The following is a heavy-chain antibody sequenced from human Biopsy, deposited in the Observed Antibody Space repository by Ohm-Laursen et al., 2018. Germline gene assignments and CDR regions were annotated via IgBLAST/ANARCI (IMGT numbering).Heavy chain of an antibody. CDR2: INHRGRS. Sequence: SDTLSLTCEVSGESFSDYYWSWIRQSPWKGLEWIGEINHRGRSSYSPSLQSRVTISVDASKNQFSLNMKSVTAADAAVYFCSREGGGLLPIRLTDFWGPGMMVTVSS. CDR1: GESFSDYY. J-gene: IGHJ4*02. CDR3: SREGGGLLPIRLTDF. V-gene: IGHV4-34*01. D-gene: IGHD1-26*01.